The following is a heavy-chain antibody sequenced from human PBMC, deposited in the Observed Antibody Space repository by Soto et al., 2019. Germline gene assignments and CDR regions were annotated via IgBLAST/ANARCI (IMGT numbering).Heavy chain of an antibody. CDR1: GVSFDEYA. Sequence: EVQLVESGGGLVQPGRSLRLSCAASGVSFDEYAMHWVRQAPGKGLEWVSGINWNSATMGYGDSVKGRFTISRDNAKNSLYLQMNSLRAEDTSLYYCAKGCCSSTRFLTYSYMDVWGKGTTVTVSS. J-gene: IGHJ6*03. CDR3: AKGCCSSTRFLTYSYMDV. D-gene: IGHD2-2*01. CDR2: INWNSATM. V-gene: IGHV3-9*01.